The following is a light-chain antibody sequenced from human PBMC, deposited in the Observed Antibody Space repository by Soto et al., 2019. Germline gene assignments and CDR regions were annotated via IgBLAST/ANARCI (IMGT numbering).Light chain of an antibody. CDR2: KTS. J-gene: IGKJ4*01. V-gene: IGKV1-5*03. CDR1: QSISSW. Sequence: DIQMTQSPSTQSASVGDRVTITCRASQSISSWLAWYQQKPGKAPKLLIYKTSNLESGVPSRFSGSGSGTEFSLTISSLQPDDFATYYCQQYKSFSLTFGGGTKVDIK. CDR3: QQYKSFSLT.